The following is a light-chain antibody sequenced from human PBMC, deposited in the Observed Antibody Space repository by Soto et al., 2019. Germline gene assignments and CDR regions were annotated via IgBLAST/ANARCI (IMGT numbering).Light chain of an antibody. J-gene: IGLJ1*01. CDR1: SSDVGGYNY. CDR3: SSYTSSSTLYV. Sequence: SVLPQAASVSGSPGRAITLSCPGTSSDVGGYNYVSWYQQHPGKAPKLMIYDVSNRPSGVSNRFSGSKSGNTASLTISGLQAEDEADYYCSSYTSSSTLYVFGTGTKVTVL. CDR2: DVS. V-gene: IGLV2-14*01.